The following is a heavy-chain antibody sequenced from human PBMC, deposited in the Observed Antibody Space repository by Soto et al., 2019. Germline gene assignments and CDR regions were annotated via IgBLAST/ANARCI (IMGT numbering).Heavy chain of an antibody. D-gene: IGHD1-26*01. Sequence: QVQLVQSGAEVKKPGSSVKVSCKASGGTFSSYIISWVRQAPGQGLEWMGRVIPILGIANYAQKFQGRVTITADKSTSTAYMALSSLRSEDTAVYYCARFPQTAIVGAAYLDDWGQGTRVTVSS. CDR1: GGTFSSYI. CDR2: VIPILGIA. CDR3: ARFPQTAIVGAAYLDD. J-gene: IGHJ4*02. V-gene: IGHV1-69*02.